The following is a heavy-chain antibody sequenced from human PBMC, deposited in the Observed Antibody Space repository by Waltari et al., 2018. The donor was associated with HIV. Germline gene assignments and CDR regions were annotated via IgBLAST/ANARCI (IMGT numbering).Heavy chain of an antibody. CDR1: GFTFSSYG. J-gene: IGHJ4*02. D-gene: IGHD6-6*01. Sequence: QVQLVESGGGVVQRGRSLRHSCAASGFTFSSYGMHWVRPPPGKGQEGVEGIEYDGENKYYAGTVKGRFTISRDNTKNTLYLQMNSLRAEDTAVYYCAKAEVGYSSASVVYYWGQGTLVTVSS. V-gene: IGHV3-30*18. CDR3: AKAEVGYSSASVVYY. CDR2: IEYDGENK.